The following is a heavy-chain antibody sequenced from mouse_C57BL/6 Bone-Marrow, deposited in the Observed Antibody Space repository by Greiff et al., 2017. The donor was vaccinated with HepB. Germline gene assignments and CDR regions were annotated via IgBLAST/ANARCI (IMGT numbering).Heavy chain of an antibody. CDR3: TRGGIYDGYYGY. CDR2: IRNKANNHAT. J-gene: IGHJ2*01. V-gene: IGHV6-6*01. CDR1: GFTFSDAW. D-gene: IGHD2-3*01. Sequence: EVKVEESGGGLVQPGGSMKLSCAASGFTFSDAWMDWVRQSPEKGLEWVAEIRNKANNHATYYAESVKGRFTISRDDSKSSVYLQMNSLRAEDTRIYYCTRGGIYDGYYGYWGQGTTLTVSS.